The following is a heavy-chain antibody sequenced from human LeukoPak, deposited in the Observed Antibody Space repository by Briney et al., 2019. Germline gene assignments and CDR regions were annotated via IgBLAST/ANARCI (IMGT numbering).Heavy chain of an antibody. D-gene: IGHD2-15*01. Sequence: PGGSLRLSCAASGFTFDDYAMHWVRQAPGKGLEWVSGISWNSGSIGYADSVKGRFTISRDNAKNSLYLQMNSLRAEDTALYYCAKDMVEAFDIWGQGTMVTVSS. CDR3: AKDMVEAFDI. J-gene: IGHJ3*02. CDR1: GFTFDDYA. V-gene: IGHV3-9*01. CDR2: ISWNSGSI.